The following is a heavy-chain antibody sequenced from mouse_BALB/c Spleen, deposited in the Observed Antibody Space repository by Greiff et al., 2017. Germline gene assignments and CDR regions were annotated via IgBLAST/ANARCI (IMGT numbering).Heavy chain of an antibody. CDR2: IRNKANGYTT. Sequence: DVMLVESGGGLVQPGGSLRPSCATSGFTFTDYYMSWVRQPPGKALEWLGFIRNKANGYTTEYSASVKGRFTISRDNSQSILYLQMNTLRAEDSATYYCARGSYYDYAMDYWGQGTSVTVSS. V-gene: IGHV7-3*02. CDR1: GFTFTDYY. CDR3: ARGSYYDYAMDY. D-gene: IGHD2-4*01. J-gene: IGHJ4*01.